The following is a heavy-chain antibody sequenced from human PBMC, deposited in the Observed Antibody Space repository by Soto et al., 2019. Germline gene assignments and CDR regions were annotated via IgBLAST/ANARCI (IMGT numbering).Heavy chain of an antibody. Sequence: QITLKESGPTLVKPTQTLTLTCTFSGFSLSTNGVGVGWIRQPPGRALEWLALIYWDDDKRYSPSLKSRLTINSDASKTQVVLTMTNMDPIDTATYYCAHKMLLDLAFDYWGQGTLVTVSS. CDR3: AHKMLLDLAFDY. CDR2: IYWDDDK. CDR1: GFSLSTNGVG. J-gene: IGHJ4*02. D-gene: IGHD1-7*01. V-gene: IGHV2-5*02.